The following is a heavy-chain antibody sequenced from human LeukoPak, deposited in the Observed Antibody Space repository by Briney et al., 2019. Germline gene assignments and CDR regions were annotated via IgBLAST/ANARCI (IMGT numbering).Heavy chain of an antibody. V-gene: IGHV3-15*01. D-gene: IGHD3-22*01. Sequence: GGSLRLSCAASGFSFSNAWMSWVRQAPGKGLECVGRIKSKTDGGTTDYAAPVKGRFTISRDDSKNTLYLQMNSLKTEDTAVYYCTTRYDSSGYYYVKNAFDIWGQGTMVTVSS. CDR1: GFSFSNAW. J-gene: IGHJ3*02. CDR2: IKSKTDGGTT. CDR3: TTRYDSSGYYYVKNAFDI.